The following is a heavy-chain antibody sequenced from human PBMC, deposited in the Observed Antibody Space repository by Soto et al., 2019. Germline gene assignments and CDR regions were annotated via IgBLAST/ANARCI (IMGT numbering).Heavy chain of an antibody. CDR3: VRDFGWYFRSGYMDV. D-gene: IGHD3-3*01. CDR1: GFSFISYS. J-gene: IGHJ6*03. V-gene: IGHV3-21*02. Sequence: EVQLVESGGGLVKPGGSLRLSCAASGFSFISYSMNWVRQAPGKGLEWVSSINEDSSYIYYAHSLRGRFTISRDNAKDSLYLQMNSPRAEDKAVYYCVRDFGWYFRSGYMDVWGDGATVTVSS. CDR2: INEDSSYI.